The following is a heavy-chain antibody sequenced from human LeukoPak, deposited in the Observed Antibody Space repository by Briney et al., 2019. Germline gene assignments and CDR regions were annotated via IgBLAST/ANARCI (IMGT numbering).Heavy chain of an antibody. D-gene: IGHD3-9*01. V-gene: IGHV3-21*01. CDR3: ARDHPADWASPHRPYNWFDP. CDR2: ISSSSNYI. CDR1: GFTFSSYS. Sequence: GSLRLSCAASGFTFSSYSMNWVRQAPGKGLEWVSSISSSSNYIYYADSVKGRFTTSRDNAKNSLYLQMNSLRAEDTAVYYCARDHPADWASPHRPYNWFDPWGQGTLVTVSS. J-gene: IGHJ5*02.